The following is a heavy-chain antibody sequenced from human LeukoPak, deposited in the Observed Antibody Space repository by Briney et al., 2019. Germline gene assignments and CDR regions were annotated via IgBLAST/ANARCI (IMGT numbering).Heavy chain of an antibody. J-gene: IGHJ5*02. CDR2: IYYSGST. CDR3: ARANSGWKNWFDP. CDR1: GGSISSSSYY. D-gene: IGHD5-12*01. Sequence: SETLSLTCTVSGGSISSSSYYWGWIRQPPGKGLEWIGSIYYSGSTYYNPSLKSRVTISVDTSKNQFSLKLSSVTAADTAVYYCARANSGWKNWFDPWGQGTLVTVSS. V-gene: IGHV4-39*07.